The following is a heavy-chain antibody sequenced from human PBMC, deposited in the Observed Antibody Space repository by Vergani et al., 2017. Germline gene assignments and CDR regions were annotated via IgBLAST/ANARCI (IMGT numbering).Heavy chain of an antibody. CDR3: ARGPDYYDSSGYYWFDY. D-gene: IGHD3-22*01. J-gene: IGHJ4*02. V-gene: IGHV1-46*03. Sequence: QVQLVQSGAEVKKPGASVKVSCKASGYTFTSYYMHWVRQAPGQGLEWMGIINPSGGSTSYAQKFQGRVTMTRDTSTSTVYMELSSLRSEDTALYYCARGPDYYDSSGYYWFDYWGQATLVTVSS. CDR1: GYTFTSYY. CDR2: INPSGGST.